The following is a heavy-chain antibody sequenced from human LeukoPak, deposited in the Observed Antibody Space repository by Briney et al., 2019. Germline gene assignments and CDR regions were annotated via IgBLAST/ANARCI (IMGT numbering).Heavy chain of an antibody. CDR3: ATHDLKKAMAFDI. Sequence: GGSLRLSCAASGFTFSDYYMSWIRQAPGKGLEWVSYISSSGSTIYYADSMKGRFTISRDNAKNSLYLQMNSLRAEDTAVYYCATHDLKKAMAFDIWGQGTMVTVSS. J-gene: IGHJ3*02. CDR2: ISSSGSTI. CDR1: GFTFSDYY. V-gene: IGHV3-11*01. D-gene: IGHD5-24*01.